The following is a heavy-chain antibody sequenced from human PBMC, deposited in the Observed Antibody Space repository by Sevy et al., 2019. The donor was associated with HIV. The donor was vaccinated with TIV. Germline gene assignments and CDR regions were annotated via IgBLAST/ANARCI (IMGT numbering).Heavy chain of an antibody. J-gene: IGHJ4*02. CDR2: ISSSSSTI. Sequence: GGSLRLSCAASGFTLSSYSMNWVRQAPGKGLEWVSYISSSSSTIYYADSVKGRFTISRDNAKNSLYLQMNSLRDEDTAVYYCARGLSNVLLWFGVVHGGTYWGQGTLVTVSS. CDR1: GFTLSSYS. CDR3: ARGLSNVLLWFGVVHGGTY. V-gene: IGHV3-48*02. D-gene: IGHD3-10*01.